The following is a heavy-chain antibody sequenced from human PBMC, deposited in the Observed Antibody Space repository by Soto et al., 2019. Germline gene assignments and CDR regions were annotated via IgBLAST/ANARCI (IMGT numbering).Heavy chain of an antibody. CDR2: IKNKANSYAT. D-gene: IGHD5-12*01. V-gene: IGHV3-73*01. J-gene: IGHJ5*02. CDR1: GFSFSGST. CDR3: TRHSVDIVATIA. Sequence: EVQLVESGGGLVQPGGSLKLSCAASGFSFSGSTIHWVRQASGKGLDWVGRIKNKANSYATAYAASVKGRFTISRDDSKNTAYLQMNSLKTEDTAVYYCTRHSVDIVATIAWGQGNLVTVSS.